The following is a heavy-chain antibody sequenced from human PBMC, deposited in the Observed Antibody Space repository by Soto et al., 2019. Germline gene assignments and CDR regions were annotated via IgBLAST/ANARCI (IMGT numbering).Heavy chain of an antibody. J-gene: IGHJ4*02. CDR3: ARKTIFCAVF. D-gene: IGHD3-10*02. V-gene: IGHV1-3*01. Sequence: GASVKVSCKGSGYTFTNLAIHWVRQAPGQGLEWMGWINAGNGHTEYSQSFQDRVTITSDTSASTAYMELSSLRSEDTAVYYGARKTIFCAVFWREAPLVSVSS. CDR2: INAGNGHT. CDR1: GYTFTNLA.